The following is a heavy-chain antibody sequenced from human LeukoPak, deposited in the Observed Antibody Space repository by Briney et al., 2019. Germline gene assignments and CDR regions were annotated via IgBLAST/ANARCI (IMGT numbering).Heavy chain of an antibody. CDR3: HPLAFVTN. V-gene: IGHV3-74*01. D-gene: IGHD2-8*01. CDR2: IKDDGSTT. CDR1: GFTFGGRL. Sequence: PGGSLRLSFAVSGFTFGGRLMHWVRQAPGKGLVWVALIKDDGSTTNYADSVKGRFTASRDDAKNTVYLQMSSLRAEDTAVYYCHPLAFVTNWGQATLVTVPS. J-gene: IGHJ4*02.